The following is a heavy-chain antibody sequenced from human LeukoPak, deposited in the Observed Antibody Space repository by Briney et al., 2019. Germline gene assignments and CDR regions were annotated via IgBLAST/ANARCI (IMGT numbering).Heavy chain of an antibody. Sequence: SETLSLTCTVSGGSISSSSYYWGWIRQPPGKGLEWIGSIYYSGSTYYTPSLKSRVTISVDTSKNQFSLKLSSVTAADTAAYYCARSYYYDSSDYPHFDYWGQGTLVTVSS. D-gene: IGHD3-22*01. J-gene: IGHJ4*02. CDR2: IYYSGST. V-gene: IGHV4-39*01. CDR1: GGSISSSSYY. CDR3: ARSYYYDSSDYPHFDY.